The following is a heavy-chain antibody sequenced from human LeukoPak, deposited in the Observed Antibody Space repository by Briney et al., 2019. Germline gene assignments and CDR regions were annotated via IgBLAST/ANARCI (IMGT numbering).Heavy chain of an antibody. Sequence: SETLSLTCAVSGASISSRFWWTWVRQPPGKGLEWVGQIHHIGYPKYNPSLRGRVTISVDNSKNHFSLELNSVTAADTALYLCASEMDYSHPNYFDTWDQGILVSVSS. D-gene: IGHD4-11*01. CDR2: IHHIGYP. J-gene: IGHJ5*02. CDR1: GASISSRFW. CDR3: ASEMDYSHPNYFDT. V-gene: IGHV4-4*02.